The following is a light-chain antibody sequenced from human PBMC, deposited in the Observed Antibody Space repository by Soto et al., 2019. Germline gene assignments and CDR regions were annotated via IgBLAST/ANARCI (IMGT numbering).Light chain of an antibody. CDR2: DAP. Sequence: DIQMTQSPSTLSASVGDTVTITCRASQNIGRWLAWYQQKPGKAPKLLIYDAPNLESGVPSRISGSGSGTEFTLTISSLQPDDFATYYCQQFTSYSSLTFGPGTKVHIK. V-gene: IGKV1-5*01. CDR3: QQFTSYSSLT. J-gene: IGKJ3*01. CDR1: QNIGRW.